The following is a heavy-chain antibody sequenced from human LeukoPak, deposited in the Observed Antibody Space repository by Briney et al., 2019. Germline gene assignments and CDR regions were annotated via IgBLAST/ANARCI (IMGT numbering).Heavy chain of an antibody. CDR3: ARGRGYSYGYGDY. CDR1: GYTFTSYA. CDR2: IYTNTGNP. Sequence: GASVKVSCKASGYTFTSYAINWVRQAPGQGLEWMGWIYTNTGNPTYAQGFTGRFVFSLDTSVSTAYLQISSLKAEDTAVYYCARGRGYSYGYGDYWGQGTLVTVSS. V-gene: IGHV7-4-1*02. J-gene: IGHJ4*02. D-gene: IGHD5-18*01.